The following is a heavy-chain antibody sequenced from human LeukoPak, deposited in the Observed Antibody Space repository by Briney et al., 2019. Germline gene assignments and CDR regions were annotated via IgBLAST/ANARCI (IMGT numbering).Heavy chain of an antibody. CDR1: GFTFSSYG. Sequence: QAGGSLRLSCAASGFTFSSYGMHWVRQAPGKGLEWVAVISYDGSNKYYADSVKGRFTISRDNSKNTLYLQMNSLRAEDTAVYYCAKPRYSSGWFFDYWGQGTLVTVSS. CDR2: ISYDGSNK. CDR3: AKPRYSSGWFFDY. V-gene: IGHV3-30*18. D-gene: IGHD6-19*01. J-gene: IGHJ4*02.